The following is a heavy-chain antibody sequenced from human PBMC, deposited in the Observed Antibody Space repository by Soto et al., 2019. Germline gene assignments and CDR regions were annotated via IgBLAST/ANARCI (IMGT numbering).Heavy chain of an antibody. V-gene: IGHV3-23*01. CDR2: ISGRGDST. CDR3: AKDRTGAGNYYYYMDV. D-gene: IGHD1-26*01. J-gene: IGHJ6*03. CDR1: GFTFGTYA. Sequence: EVQLLESGGGLVQPGGSLRLSCAASGFTFGTYALNWVRQAPGKGLEWVSAISGRGDSTYYADSVKGRFTISRDNSKSTLFLQMSSLRAEDTAVYYCAKDRTGAGNYYYYMDVWGKGTTVTVSS.